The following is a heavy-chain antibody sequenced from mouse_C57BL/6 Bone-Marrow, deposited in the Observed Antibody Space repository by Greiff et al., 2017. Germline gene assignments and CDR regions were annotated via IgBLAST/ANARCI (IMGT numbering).Heavy chain of an antibody. J-gene: IGHJ2*01. V-gene: IGHV5-4*01. CDR3: ARGGYLDY. D-gene: IGHD1-1*02. Sequence: EVQLVESGGGLVKPGGSLKLSCAASGFTFSSYAMPWVRQTPEKRLEWVGTISDGGSYTYYPDNVKGRFTISRDNAKNNLYLQMSHLKSEDTAMYYCARGGYLDYWGQGTTLTVSS. CDR1: GFTFSSYA. CDR2: ISDGGSYT.